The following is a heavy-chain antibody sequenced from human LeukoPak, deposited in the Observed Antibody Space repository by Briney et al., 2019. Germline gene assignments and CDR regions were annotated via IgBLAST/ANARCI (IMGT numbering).Heavy chain of an antibody. CDR3: ARCAYDFWSGYYAGDSYFDY. V-gene: IGHV3-21*01. J-gene: IGHJ4*02. Sequence: PGGSLRLSCAASGFTFSSYSTNWVRQAPGKGLEWVSSISSSSSYIYYADSVKGRFTISRDNAKNSLYLQMNSLRAEDTAVYYCARCAYDFWSGYYAGDSYFDYWGQGTLVTVSS. CDR2: ISSSSSYI. CDR1: GFTFSSYS. D-gene: IGHD3-3*01.